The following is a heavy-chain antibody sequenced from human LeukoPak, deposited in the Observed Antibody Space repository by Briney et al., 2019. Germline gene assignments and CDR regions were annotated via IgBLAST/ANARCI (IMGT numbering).Heavy chain of an antibody. J-gene: IGHJ4*02. Sequence: ASVKVSCKASGYTFTSYYMHWVRQAPGQGLEWMGIINPSGGSTSYAQKFQGRVTMTRDTYTSTVYMELSSLRSEDTAVYYCALRGGSSGYYSVYFDYWGQGTLVTVSS. D-gene: IGHD3-22*01. CDR1: GYTFTSYY. CDR2: INPSGGST. CDR3: ALRGGSSGYYSVYFDY. V-gene: IGHV1-46*01.